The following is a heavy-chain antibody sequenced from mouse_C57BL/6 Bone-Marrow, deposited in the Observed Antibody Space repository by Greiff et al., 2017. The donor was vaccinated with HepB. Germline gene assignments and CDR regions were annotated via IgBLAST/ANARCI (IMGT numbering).Heavy chain of an antibody. V-gene: IGHV5-2*01. J-gene: IGHJ2*01. CDR3: ARQRGYSNPYYFDY. D-gene: IGHD2-5*01. CDR2: INSDGGST. CDR1: EYEFPSHD. Sequence: EVQGVESGGGLVQPGESLKLSCESNEYEFPSHDMSWVRKTPEKRLELVAAINSDGGSTYYPDTMERRFIISRDNTKKTLYLQMSSLRSEDTALYYCARQRGYSNPYYFDYWGQGTTLTVSS.